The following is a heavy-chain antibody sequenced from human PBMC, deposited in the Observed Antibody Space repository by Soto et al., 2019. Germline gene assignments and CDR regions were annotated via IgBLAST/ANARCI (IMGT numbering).Heavy chain of an antibody. CDR3: ARQTTFSSSWYDY. J-gene: IGHJ4*02. V-gene: IGHV4-4*07. CDR2: IYSSGTT. D-gene: IGHD6-13*01. CDR1: GGSISNYY. Sequence: SETLSLTCTVSGGSISNYYWTWIRQPAGKGLEWIGRIYSSGTTNYNSSLKSRLTMSVDTSKNQFSLKLTSVTAADTAVYYCARQTTFSSSWYDYWGQGSPVTVSS.